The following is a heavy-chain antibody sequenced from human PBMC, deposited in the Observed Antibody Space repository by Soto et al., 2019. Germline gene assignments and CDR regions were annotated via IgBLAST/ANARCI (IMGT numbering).Heavy chain of an antibody. D-gene: IGHD5-12*01. V-gene: IGHV1-69*13. CDR1: GCTFSSYA. CDR2: IIPIFGTA. J-gene: IGHJ6*02. CDR3: ARRGYSGYDLYYYYGMDV. Sequence: SGKVSWKASGCTFSSYAIRLVRQAPGQGLEWMGGIIPIFGTANYSQKFQGRVTITSDESTSTAYMELSSLRSEDTAVYYCARRGYSGYDLYYYYGMDVWGQGTTVTVSS.